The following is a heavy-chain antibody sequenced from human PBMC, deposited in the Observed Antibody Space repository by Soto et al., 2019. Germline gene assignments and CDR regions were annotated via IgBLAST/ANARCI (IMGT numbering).Heavy chain of an antibody. J-gene: IGHJ4*02. V-gene: IGHV1-69*01. D-gene: IGHD3-22*01. CDR1: GGTFSRHA. Sequence: QVQLVQSGAEVRKPGSSVKVSCKASGGTFSRHAISWVRQAPGQGLEWMGGIIPMFGTANHAQKFQGRDTIIADESTSTVYMELSILRSEDTAMYYCARGWGYDSNDYYYAYWGQGTLVIVSS. CDR3: ARGWGYDSNDYYYAY. CDR2: IIPMFGTA.